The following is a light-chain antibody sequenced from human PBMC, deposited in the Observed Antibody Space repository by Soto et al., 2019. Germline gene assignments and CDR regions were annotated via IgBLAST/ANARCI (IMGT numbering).Light chain of an antibody. J-gene: IGLJ3*02. Sequence: QSVLTQPASVSGSPGQSITISCTGTGSDVGAYNYVSWYQQHQGKAPKLMICDVSNRPSVVSNRFSGSKSGNTASLTISGLHAEDEADYYCSSYATSSIWVFCGGTKVTVL. CDR1: GSDVGAYNY. CDR3: SSYATSSIWV. V-gene: IGLV2-14*01. CDR2: DVS.